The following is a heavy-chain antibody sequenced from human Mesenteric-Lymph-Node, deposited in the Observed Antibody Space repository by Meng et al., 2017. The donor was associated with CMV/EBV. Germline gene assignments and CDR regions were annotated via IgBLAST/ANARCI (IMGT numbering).Heavy chain of an antibody. CDR2: IYHSGST. D-gene: IGHD3-3*01. CDR1: GGSISSSNW. CDR3: ARDSPPPGGFWSGYAPPVY. Sequence: SETLSLTCAVSGGSISSSNWWSWVRQPPGKGLEWIGEIYHSGSTNYNPSLKSRVTISVDKSKNQFSLKLSSVTAADTAVYYCARDSPPPGGFWSGYAPPVYWGQGTLVTVSS. V-gene: IGHV4-4*02. J-gene: IGHJ4*02.